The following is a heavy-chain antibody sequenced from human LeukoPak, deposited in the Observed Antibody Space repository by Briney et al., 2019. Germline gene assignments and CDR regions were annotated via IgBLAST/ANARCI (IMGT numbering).Heavy chain of an antibody. CDR2: ITGSGGNT. V-gene: IGHV3-23*01. CDR3: AKDQCSGGSCYSIPDAFDI. CDR1: GFTFSSYA. J-gene: IGHJ3*02. D-gene: IGHD2-15*01. Sequence: GGSLRLSCAASGFTFSSYAMSWVRQAPGKGLEWVSAITGSGGNTYYADSVKGRFTISRDNSKNTLYLQMNSLRAEDTAVYYCAKDQCSGGSCYSIPDAFDIWGQGTMVTVSS.